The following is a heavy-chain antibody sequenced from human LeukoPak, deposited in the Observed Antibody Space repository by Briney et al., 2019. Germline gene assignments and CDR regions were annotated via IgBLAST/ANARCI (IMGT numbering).Heavy chain of an antibody. D-gene: IGHD2-15*01. J-gene: IGHJ4*02. CDR1: GFTFSLYW. CDR2: IKEDGSEK. CDR3: AKDATIVAKTNYFDY. V-gene: IGHV3-7*01. Sequence: GGSLRLSCAASGFTFSLYWMSWVRQAPGKGLEWVANIKEDGSEKYYVDSVKGRFTISRDTAKNSLYLQMNSLRAEDTAVYYCAKDATIVAKTNYFDYWGQGTLVTVSS.